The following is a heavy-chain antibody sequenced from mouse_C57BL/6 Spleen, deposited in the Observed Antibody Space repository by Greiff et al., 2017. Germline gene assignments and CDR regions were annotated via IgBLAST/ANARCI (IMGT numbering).Heavy chain of an antibody. Sequence: QVQLQQPGAELVKPGASVKLSCKASGYTFTSYWMQWVKQRPGQGLEWIGEIDPSDSYTNYNQKFKGKATLTVDTSSSTAYMQLSSLTSEDSAVYYCARGELRSLFDYWGQGTTLTVSS. D-gene: IGHD1-1*01. J-gene: IGHJ2*01. CDR1: GYTFTSYW. V-gene: IGHV1-50*01. CDR3: ARGELRSLFDY. CDR2: IDPSDSYT.